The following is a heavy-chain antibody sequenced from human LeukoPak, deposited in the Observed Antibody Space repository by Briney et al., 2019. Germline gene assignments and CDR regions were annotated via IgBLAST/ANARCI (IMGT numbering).Heavy chain of an antibody. J-gene: IGHJ4*02. CDR3: ARDFGWISGLDY. V-gene: IGHV3-30-3*01. CDR2: ISYGGSNK. D-gene: IGHD2-2*03. Sequence: GGSLRLSCAAFGFTFSSYAMHWVRQAPGEGLEWVVVISYGGSNKYYADSVKGRFTISRDNSKNTLFLQMNSLRGEDTAVYYCARDFGWISGLDYWGQGTLVTVSS. CDR1: GFTFSSYA.